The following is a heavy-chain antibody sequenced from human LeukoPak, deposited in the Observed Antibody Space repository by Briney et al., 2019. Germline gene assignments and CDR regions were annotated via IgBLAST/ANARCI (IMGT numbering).Heavy chain of an antibody. J-gene: IGHJ5*02. Sequence: HSETLSLTCGVYGGSFSGYHWTWIRLRPGKGLDWIGDIDHSGSAHYNPSLKSRVTISIDTSNKQFSLNLHSATAADTAVYYCARGFPTSSRWFDPWGQGTLVTVSS. CDR2: IDHSGSA. D-gene: IGHD6-6*01. CDR3: ARGFPTSSRWFDP. V-gene: IGHV4-34*01. CDR1: GGSFSGYH.